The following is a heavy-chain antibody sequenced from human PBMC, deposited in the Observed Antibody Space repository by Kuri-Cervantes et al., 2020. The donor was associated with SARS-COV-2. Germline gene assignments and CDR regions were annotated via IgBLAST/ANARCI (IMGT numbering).Heavy chain of an antibody. V-gene: IGHV4-38-2*02. Sequence: SETLSLTCTVSGYSISSGYYWGWIRQPPGKGLEWIGSIYHSGSTYYNPSLKSRVTISVDTSKNKFSLKLSSVTAADTAVYYCGSRIVVVTAIFPAFDIWGQGTMVTVSS. D-gene: IGHD2-21*02. CDR2: IYHSGST. CDR1: GYSISSGYY. CDR3: GSRIVVVTAIFPAFDI. J-gene: IGHJ3*02.